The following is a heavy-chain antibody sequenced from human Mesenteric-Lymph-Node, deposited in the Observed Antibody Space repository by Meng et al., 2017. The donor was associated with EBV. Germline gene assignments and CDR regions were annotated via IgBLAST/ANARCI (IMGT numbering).Heavy chain of an antibody. D-gene: IGHD2-15*01. CDR2: LNLSGST. J-gene: IGHJ4*02. V-gene: IGHV4-34*01. CDR3: ASYGCSGGSCYPYFDY. CDR1: GGSFGGYY. Sequence: QQCVAVCFKPSETLSLTCSVYGGSFGGYYCVCKHQPQWRGLGWCGGLNLSGSTNSNSSLKSRVTMSVDTSKIQFSLKLSSVTAADTAVYYCASYGCSGGSCYPYFDYWGQGTLVTVSS.